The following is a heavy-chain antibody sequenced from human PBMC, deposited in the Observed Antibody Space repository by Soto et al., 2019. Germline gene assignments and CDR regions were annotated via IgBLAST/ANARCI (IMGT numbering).Heavy chain of an antibody. CDR3: AKDLYSSSFLYPTELYYYYGMDV. CDR1: GFTFDDYT. J-gene: IGHJ6*02. V-gene: IGHV3-43*01. Sequence: GGSLRLSCAASGFTFDDYTMHWVRQAPGKGLEWVSLISWDVGSTYYADSVKGRFTISRDNSKNSLYLQMNSLRTEDTDLHYCAKDLYSSSFLYPTELYYYYGMDVWGQGTTVTVSS. CDR2: ISWDVGST. D-gene: IGHD6-6*01.